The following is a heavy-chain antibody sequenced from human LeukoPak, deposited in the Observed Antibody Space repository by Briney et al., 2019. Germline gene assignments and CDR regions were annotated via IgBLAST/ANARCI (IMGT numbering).Heavy chain of an antibody. J-gene: IGHJ6*03. CDR1: GGSLSGYY. CDR2: INHSGGT. Sequence: SETLSLTSAVYGGSLSGYYWSWIRQPPGKGLEWIGEINHSGGTNYNPSLKSRVTISVDTSKNQFSLKLSSVTAADTAVYYCARGIGYGSGSYYYYMDVWGKGTTVTVSS. V-gene: IGHV4-34*01. D-gene: IGHD3-10*01. CDR3: ARGIGYGSGSYYYYMDV.